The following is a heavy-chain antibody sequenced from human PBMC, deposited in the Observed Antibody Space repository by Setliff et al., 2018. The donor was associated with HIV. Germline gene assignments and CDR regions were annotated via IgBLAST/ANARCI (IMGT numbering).Heavy chain of an antibody. Sequence: KTSETLSLTCTVSGGSISNYYWSWIRQSPEKGLEWIGYIHYSGSTNYNPSLKSRVTISLDTSKKQFSLKLRAVTAADSAVYYCARQGRPGDFDSWGQGTLVTVSS. CDR1: GGSISNYY. CDR2: IHYSGST. D-gene: IGHD7-27*01. CDR3: ARQGRPGDFDS. V-gene: IGHV4-59*08. J-gene: IGHJ4*02.